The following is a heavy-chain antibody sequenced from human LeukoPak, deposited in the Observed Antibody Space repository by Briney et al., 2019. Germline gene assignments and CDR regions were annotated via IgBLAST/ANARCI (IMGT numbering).Heavy chain of an antibody. CDR1: GGSISSGGYY. J-gene: IGHJ5*02. Sequence: SETLSLTCTVSGGSISSGGYYWSWIRQHPGKGLEWIGYIYYSGSTYYNPSLKSRVTISVDTSKNQFSLKLSSVTAADTAVYYCARWGDTVTTVSGWFDPWGQGTLVTVSS. D-gene: IGHD4-17*01. V-gene: IGHV4-31*03. CDR3: ARWGDTVTTVSGWFDP. CDR2: IYYSGST.